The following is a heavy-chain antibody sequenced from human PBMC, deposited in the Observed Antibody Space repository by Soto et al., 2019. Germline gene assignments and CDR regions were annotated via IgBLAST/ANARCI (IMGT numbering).Heavy chain of an antibody. CDR1: GFTFSSYW. D-gene: IGHD4-4*01. J-gene: IGHJ4*02. Sequence: LRLSCEASGFTFSSYWMHWVRQAPGKGLVWVSHINSDGSDTTYADSVKGRFTISRDNAKNTLYLQMNSLRAEDTAVYYCARSNYPFYFDYWGQGTPVTVSS. V-gene: IGHV3-74*01. CDR2: INSDGSDT. CDR3: ARSNYPFYFDY.